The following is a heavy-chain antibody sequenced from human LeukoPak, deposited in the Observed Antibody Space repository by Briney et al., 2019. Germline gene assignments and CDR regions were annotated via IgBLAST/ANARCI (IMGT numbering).Heavy chain of an antibody. Sequence: GRSLRLSCAVSGLTFSSNWMHWVRQVPGKGLVWVSRINSDGRDANYAGSVKGRFTIARDNAKNTLYLQMNSLRAEDTALYYCVSRYCSSINCYKASGSGAFDIWGQGTMVTVSS. CDR1: GLTFSSNW. D-gene: IGHD2-2*02. CDR3: VSRYCSSINCYKASGSGAFDI. J-gene: IGHJ3*02. V-gene: IGHV3-74*01. CDR2: INSDGRDA.